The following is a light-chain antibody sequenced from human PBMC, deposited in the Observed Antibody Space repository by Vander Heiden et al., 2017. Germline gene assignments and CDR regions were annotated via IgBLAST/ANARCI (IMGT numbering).Light chain of an antibody. CDR1: KLGDKY. Sequence: SYDLTQPSSVSVSPGQTASITCSGDKLGDKYTSWYQQKPGQSPVLIIFQDNKRPSGIPERFSGSNSGNTATLTVGGTQAMDEAEYFCQAWDPSTVVFGGGTKLTVL. J-gene: IGLJ2*01. CDR3: QAWDPSTVV. V-gene: IGLV3-1*01. CDR2: QDN.